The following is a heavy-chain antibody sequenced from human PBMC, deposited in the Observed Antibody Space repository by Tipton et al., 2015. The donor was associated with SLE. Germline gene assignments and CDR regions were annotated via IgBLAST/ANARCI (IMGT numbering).Heavy chain of an antibody. J-gene: IGHJ4*02. D-gene: IGHD2-8*01. Sequence: SLRLSCAASEFTFSNYEMNWVRQAPGKGLEWVSYIDNVGRTKVYADSVKGRFTVSRDNSKNTLSLQMDSLRPEDTSIYYCASILGNTNPSDFWGQGTLVTVSS. CDR3: ASILGNTNPSDF. CDR1: EFTFSNYE. CDR2: IDNVGRTK. V-gene: IGHV3-48*03.